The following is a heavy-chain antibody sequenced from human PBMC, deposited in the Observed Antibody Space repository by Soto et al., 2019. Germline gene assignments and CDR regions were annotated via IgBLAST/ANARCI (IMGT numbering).Heavy chain of an antibody. CDR3: ARPSSSGSGYYYGMDV. Sequence: GASLKISCKGSGYSFTSYWIGWVRQMPGKGLEWMGIIYPGDSDTRYSPSFQGQVTSSADKSISTAYLQGSSLKASDTAMYYCARPSSSGSGYYYGMDVWGPGTTVTVSS. D-gene: IGHD1-26*01. CDR2: IYPGDSDT. J-gene: IGHJ6*02. CDR1: GYSFTSYW. V-gene: IGHV5-51*01.